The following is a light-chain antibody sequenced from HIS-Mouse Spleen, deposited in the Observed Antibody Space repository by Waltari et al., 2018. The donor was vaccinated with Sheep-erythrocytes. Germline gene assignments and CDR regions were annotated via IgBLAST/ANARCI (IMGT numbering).Light chain of an antibody. CDR2: EGS. CDR3: CSYAGSSTPWV. V-gene: IGLV2-23*01. CDR1: SSDVGSYNL. J-gene: IGLJ3*02. Sequence: QSALTQPASVSGSPGQSITISCTGTSSDVGSYNLVSWYQQHPGKAPKLMIYEGSKRPSRVDNRFSGSKSGNTASLTISGLQAEGEADYYCCSYAGSSTPWVFGGGTKLTVL.